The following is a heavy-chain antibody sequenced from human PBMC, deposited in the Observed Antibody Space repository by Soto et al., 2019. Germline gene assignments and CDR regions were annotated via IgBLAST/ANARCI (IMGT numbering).Heavy chain of an antibody. CDR3: ANGCGGTCYSRIHY. CDR2: LSDSGGST. V-gene: IGHV3-23*01. J-gene: IGHJ4*02. CDR1: GVTFSSYA. Sequence: EVQLLESGGGLVQPGGSLRLACAASGVTFSSYAMSWVRQAPGKGLEWVSGLSDSGGSTYYADSVKGRFTTSRDNSTNQLYLQMNSLRAEDTAVYYCANGCGGTCYSRIHYWGQGTLVTVSS. D-gene: IGHD2-15*01.